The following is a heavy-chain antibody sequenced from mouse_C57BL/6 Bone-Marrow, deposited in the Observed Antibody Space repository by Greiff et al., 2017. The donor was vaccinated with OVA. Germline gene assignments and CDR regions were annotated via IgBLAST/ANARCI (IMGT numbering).Heavy chain of an antibody. D-gene: IGHD6-2*01. Sequence: QVQLQQSGAELVRPGASVTLSCKASGYTFTDYEMHWVKQTPVHGLEWIGAIDPETGGTAYNQKFKGKAILTADKSSSTAYMELRSLTSEDSAVYYCTREAQSAWFAYWGQGTLVTVSA. CDR2: IDPETGGT. J-gene: IGHJ3*01. CDR1: GYTFTDYE. V-gene: IGHV1-15*01. CDR3: TREAQSAWFAY.